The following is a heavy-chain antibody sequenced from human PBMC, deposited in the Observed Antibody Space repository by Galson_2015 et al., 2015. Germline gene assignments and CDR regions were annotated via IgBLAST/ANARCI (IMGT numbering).Heavy chain of an antibody. CDR3: ARDYGDYRVHYYYYGMDV. J-gene: IGHJ6*02. D-gene: IGHD4-17*01. V-gene: IGHV4-31*02. CDR2: IYYSGST. CDR1: TFGDYA. Sequence: TFGDYAMSWIRQHPGKGLEWIGYIYYSGSTYYNPSLKSRVTISVDTSKNQFSLKLSSVTAADTAVYYCARDYGDYRVHYYYYGMDVWGQGTTVTVSS.